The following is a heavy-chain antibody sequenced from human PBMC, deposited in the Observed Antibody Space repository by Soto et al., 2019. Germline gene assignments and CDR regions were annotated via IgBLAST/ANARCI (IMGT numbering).Heavy chain of an antibody. CDR2: ISGDGSYI. V-gene: IGHV3-74*01. J-gene: IGHJ4*02. Sequence: EVQLVESGGGLVQPGGSLRLSCAASGFTFSSHWMHWVRQAPGKGLVWVSRISGDGSYINYVDSVKGRFTISRDNAKNTLYLQMNSLRAEDTAVYYCATGIRDYWGQGTVVTVSS. D-gene: IGHD3-3*02. CDR3: ATGIRDY. CDR1: GFTFSSHW.